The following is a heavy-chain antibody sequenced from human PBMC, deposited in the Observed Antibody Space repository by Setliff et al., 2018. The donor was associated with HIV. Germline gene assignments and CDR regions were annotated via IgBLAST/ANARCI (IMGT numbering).Heavy chain of an antibody. J-gene: IGHJ3*01. CDR3: ATGRHSYDSSDYPANPFDV. Sequence: SVKVSCKASGGIFINSAFTWVRQAPGQGXXWMGSIIPIFNRGNYAQKFQSRVTITADESTSTAYMELISLRSEDTAVSFCATGRHSYDSSDYPANPFDVWGQGTMVTVSS. CDR2: IIPIFNRG. D-gene: IGHD3-22*01. V-gene: IGHV1-69*13. CDR1: GGIFINSA.